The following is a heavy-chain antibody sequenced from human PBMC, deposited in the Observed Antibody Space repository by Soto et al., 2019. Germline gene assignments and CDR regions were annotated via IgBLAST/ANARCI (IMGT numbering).Heavy chain of an antibody. J-gene: IGHJ6*02. CDR2: IYPGDSDT. V-gene: IGHV5-51*01. D-gene: IGHD3-10*01. CDR3: ARRTRDDRDA. CDR1: GYSFTSYL. Sequence: PGESLKISCKGSGYSFTSYLIGWELQMPGKGLEWVGIIYPGDSDTRYSPSFQGQVNLSAHKFISTAALQWSSQKASDNAMYYWARRTRDDRDAWGRGTTVTVAS.